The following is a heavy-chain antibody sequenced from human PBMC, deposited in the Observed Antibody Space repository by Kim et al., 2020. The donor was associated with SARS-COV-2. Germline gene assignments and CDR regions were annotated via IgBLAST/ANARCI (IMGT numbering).Heavy chain of an antibody. D-gene: IGHD3-10*01. CDR3: ARDEGDYYGSGSYYYPDY. J-gene: IGHJ4*02. CDR1: GFTFSSYA. Sequence: GGSLRLSCAASGFTFSSYAMHWVRQAPGKGLEWVAVISYDGSNKYYADSVKGRFTISRDNSKNTLYLQMNSLRAEDTAVYYCARDEGDYYGSGSYYYPDYWGQGTLVTVSS. CDR2: ISYDGSNK. V-gene: IGHV3-30*04.